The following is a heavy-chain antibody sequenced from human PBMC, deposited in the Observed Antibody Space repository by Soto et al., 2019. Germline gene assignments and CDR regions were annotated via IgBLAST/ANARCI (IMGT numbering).Heavy chain of an antibody. CDR2: ISYDGRNK. V-gene: IGHV3-30*04. Sequence: QVQLVESGGGLVQPGRSLRLSCAASGFTFSNYAMHWVRQAPGTGLEWVAVISYDGRNKYYADSVKGRFTISRDNSKNTLYLQMNSLRAEDTAVYYCARRPVTYYFDYCGQGTLVTVSS. D-gene: IGHD4-17*01. J-gene: IGHJ4*02. CDR1: GFTFSNYA. CDR3: ARRPVTYYFDY.